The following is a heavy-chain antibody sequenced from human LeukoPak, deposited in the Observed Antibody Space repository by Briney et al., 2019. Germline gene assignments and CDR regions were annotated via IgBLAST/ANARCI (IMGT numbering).Heavy chain of an antibody. CDR1: GYTFTSYG. J-gene: IGHJ3*02. Sequence: ASVNVSCKDSGYTFTSYGISWVRQAPGQGLEWMGWISAFNGNTNYAQQLQGRVTMTTDTSTSTAYMELRSLRSDDTAVYYCARDQAMVRGVIITGDAFDIWGQGTMVTVSS. CDR2: ISAFNGNT. D-gene: IGHD3-10*01. V-gene: IGHV1-18*01. CDR3: ARDQAMVRGVIITGDAFDI.